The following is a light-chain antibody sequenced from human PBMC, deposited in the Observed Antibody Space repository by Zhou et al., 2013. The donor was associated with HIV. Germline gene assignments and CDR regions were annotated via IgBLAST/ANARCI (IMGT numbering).Light chain of an antibody. CDR3: MQALQSWT. Sequence: DIVMTQSPLSLPVTPGEPASTSCRSSQSLLHVNGHNYLAWYLQKPGQSPQLLIYLGSNRASGVPDRFSGSGSGTDFTLKISRVEAEDVGVYYCMQALQSWTFGQGTKVEIK. J-gene: IGKJ1*01. V-gene: IGKV2-28*01. CDR1: QSLLHVNGHNY. CDR2: LGS.